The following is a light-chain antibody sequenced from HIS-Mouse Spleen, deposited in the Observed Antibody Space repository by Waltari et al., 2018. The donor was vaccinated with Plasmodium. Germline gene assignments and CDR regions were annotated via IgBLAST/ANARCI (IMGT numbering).Light chain of an antibody. Sequence: DIQMTQSPSTLSASVGDRVTITCRASQSISSWLAWYQQKPWKAPKLLIYKASSLESGVPSRFSGSGSETEFTLTISSLQPDDFATYYCQQYNSYSWTFGQGTKVEIK. V-gene: IGKV1-5*03. CDR2: KAS. CDR3: QQYNSYSWT. J-gene: IGKJ1*01. CDR1: QSISSW.